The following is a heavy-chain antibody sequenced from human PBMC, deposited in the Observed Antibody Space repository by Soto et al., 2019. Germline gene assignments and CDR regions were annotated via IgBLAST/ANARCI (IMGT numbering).Heavy chain of an antibody. V-gene: IGHV4-31*03. J-gene: IGHJ4*02. Sequence: SETLSLTCTVSGGSISSGGYYWSWIRQHPGKGLEWIGYIYYSGSTYYNPSLKSRVTISVDTSKNQFSLKLSSVTAADTAVYYCARESDYSNYYFDYWGQGTLVTVSS. CDR2: IYYSGST. CDR1: GGSISSGGYY. D-gene: IGHD5-12*01. CDR3: ARESDYSNYYFDY.